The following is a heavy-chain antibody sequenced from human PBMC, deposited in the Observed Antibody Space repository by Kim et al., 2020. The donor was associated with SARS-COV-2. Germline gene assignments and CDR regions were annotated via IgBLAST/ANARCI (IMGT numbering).Heavy chain of an antibody. D-gene: IGHD3-10*01. J-gene: IGHJ4*02. V-gene: IGHV3-15*01. Sequence: GGSLRLSCAASGFTFSNAWMSWVRQAPGKALEWVGHIKSKTDGGTTDYAAPVKGRFTISRDDSKNTLYLQMNSLKTEDTAVYYCTTDYDSGSNKGCWGQGTLVTVSS. CDR1: GFTFSNAW. CDR2: IKSKTDGGTT. CDR3: TTDYDSGSNKGC.